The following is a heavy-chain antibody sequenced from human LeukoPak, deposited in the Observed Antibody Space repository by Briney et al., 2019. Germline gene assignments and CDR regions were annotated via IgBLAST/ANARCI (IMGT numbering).Heavy chain of an antibody. CDR2: ITSNGGST. CDR1: GFTFSSYP. J-gene: IGHJ4*02. D-gene: IGHD2-8*01. Sequence: GGSLRLSCAASGFTFSSYPIHWVRLAPGEGLEYVSGITSNGGSTYYANSVKGRFTISRDNSKNTLYLQMGSLRAEDMAVYYCGRGRYCTNGVCQYFDYWGQGTLVTVSS. CDR3: GRGRYCTNGVCQYFDY. V-gene: IGHV3-64*01.